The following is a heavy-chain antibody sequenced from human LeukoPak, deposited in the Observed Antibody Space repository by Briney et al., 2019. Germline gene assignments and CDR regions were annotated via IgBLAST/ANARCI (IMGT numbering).Heavy chain of an antibody. CDR3: ARGSPVYSEEYYDMGAFDI. V-gene: IGHV4-59*01. J-gene: IGHJ3*02. CDR2: IYYSGST. D-gene: IGHD3-9*01. CDR1: GGSISSYY. Sequence: KPSETLSLTCTVSGGSISSYYWSWIRQPPGKGLEWIGYIYYSGSTNYKPSLKSRVTISVDTSRNQFSLKLRSVNAADTAVYYCARGSPVYSEEYYDMGAFDIWGQGTMVTVSS.